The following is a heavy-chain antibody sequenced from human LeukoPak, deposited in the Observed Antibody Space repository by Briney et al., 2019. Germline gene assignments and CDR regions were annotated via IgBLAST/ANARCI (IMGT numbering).Heavy chain of an antibody. V-gene: IGHV1-69*05. D-gene: IGHD3-22*01. Sequence: SVKVSCKASGGTFSSYAISWVRQAPGQGLEWMGGIIPIFGTANYAQKFQGRVTITTDESTSTAYMELSSLRSEDTAVSYCASGRPPKYYYDSSGYSPFDYWGQGTLVTVSS. CDR2: IIPIFGTA. J-gene: IGHJ4*02. CDR3: ASGRPPKYYYDSSGYSPFDY. CDR1: GGTFSSYA.